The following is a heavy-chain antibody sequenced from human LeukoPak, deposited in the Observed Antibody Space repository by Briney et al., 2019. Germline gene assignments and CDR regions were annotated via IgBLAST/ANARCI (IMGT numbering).Heavy chain of an antibody. Sequence: GGSLRLSCAASGFTVSNDYISWVRQAPGKGLEWVSVIYSGGSTKYADSVKARFTISRDNSKNTVYVQMNSLRADDTAVYYCARATLDNWGQGTLVTVSS. CDR2: IYSGGST. CDR3: ARATLDN. J-gene: IGHJ4*02. V-gene: IGHV3-53*01. CDR1: GFTVSNDY.